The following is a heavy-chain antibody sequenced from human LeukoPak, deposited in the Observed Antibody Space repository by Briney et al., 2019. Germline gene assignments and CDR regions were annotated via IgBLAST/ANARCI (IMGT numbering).Heavy chain of an antibody. D-gene: IGHD5-18*01. CDR1: GSISGYY. V-gene: IGHV4-4*09. Sequence: SETLSLTCTVSGSISGYYWSWIRQPPGKGLEWIGYIYTSGSTNYNPSLKSRVTISVDTSKNQFSLRLGSVTAADTAVYYCATIKRGYPYGYFDFWGQGILVTVSS. CDR3: ATIKRGYPYGYFDF. J-gene: IGHJ4*02. CDR2: IYTSGST.